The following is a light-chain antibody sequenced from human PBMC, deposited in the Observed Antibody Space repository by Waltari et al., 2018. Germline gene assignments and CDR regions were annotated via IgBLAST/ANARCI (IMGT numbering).Light chain of an antibody. CDR2: EVN. J-gene: IGLJ2*01. CDR3: CSYATRNTPVA. V-gene: IGLV2-23*02. Sequence: QSALTQPASVSGSPGQSITISCTGSSSDVGNYDFVSWYQQYPGKAPKVIIYEVNKRPSRGSDRSPGSNSGNTASLTIAGTQPEDEADYHCCSYATRNTPVAFGGGTKVTLL. CDR1: SSDVGNYDF.